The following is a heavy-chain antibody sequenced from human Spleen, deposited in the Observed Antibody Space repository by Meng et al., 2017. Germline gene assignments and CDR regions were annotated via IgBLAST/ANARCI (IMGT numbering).Heavy chain of an antibody. Sequence: QAPLQRWGAGMLKPSETLSLTCVVSGGSFSDYYWSWIRQPPGKGLEWIGEINHSGSTNYNPPLESRATISVDTSQNNLSLKLSSVTAADSAVYYCARGPTTMAHDFDYWGQGTLVTVSS. D-gene: IGHD4-11*01. CDR3: ARGPTTMAHDFDY. CDR2: INHSGST. J-gene: IGHJ4*02. CDR1: GGSFSDYY. V-gene: IGHV4-34*01.